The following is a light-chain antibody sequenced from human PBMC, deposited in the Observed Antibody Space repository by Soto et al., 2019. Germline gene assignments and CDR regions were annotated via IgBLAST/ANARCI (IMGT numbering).Light chain of an antibody. Sequence: QSALTQPASVSGSPGQSITISCTGTSSDLGGYNYVSWYQQHPGKAPKLMIYDVSNRPSGVSNRFSGSKSGNTASLTISGLQAEDEADYYCNSYTSSSTYVFGTGTQLTVL. CDR3: NSYTSSSTYV. CDR2: DVS. J-gene: IGLJ1*01. V-gene: IGLV2-14*01. CDR1: SSDLGGYNY.